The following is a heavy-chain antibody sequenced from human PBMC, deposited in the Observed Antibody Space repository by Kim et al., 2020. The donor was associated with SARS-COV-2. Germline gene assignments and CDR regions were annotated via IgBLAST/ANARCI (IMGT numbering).Heavy chain of an antibody. CDR1: GYTFTDYS. CDR2: INEGNGNR. V-gene: IGHV1-3*01. J-gene: IGHJ4*02. Sequence: ASVKVSCKASGYTFTDYSIHWVRQAPGQGLEWLGWINEGNGNRIYSQNFQGRVTFIRDTSANTMYMELSSLRSEDTAVYYCVRAFLHPHENWGQGTLVPVSS. CDR3: VRAFLHPHEN.